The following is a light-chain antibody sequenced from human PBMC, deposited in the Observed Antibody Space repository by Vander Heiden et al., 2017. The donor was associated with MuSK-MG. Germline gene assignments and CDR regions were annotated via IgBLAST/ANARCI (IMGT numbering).Light chain of an antibody. CDR1: QSVLYSSDNKNY. V-gene: IGKV4-1*01. CDR2: WAS. J-gene: IGKJ1*01. CDR3: QRSNRTPST. Sequence: DIVMTQSPDSLAVSLGERATINCKSSQSVLYSSDNKNYLAWYQQKPGQPPKLLIYWASTRKSGVPDRFSGSASGTDFTLTISILHAEDVAVYYCQRSNRTPSTFGQGTRLEIK.